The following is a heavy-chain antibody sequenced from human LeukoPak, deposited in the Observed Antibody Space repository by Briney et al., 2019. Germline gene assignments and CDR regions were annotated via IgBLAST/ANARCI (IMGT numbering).Heavy chain of an antibody. CDR1: GFTFSTYD. D-gene: IGHD2-21*02. J-gene: IGHJ6*02. V-gene: IGHV3-23*01. CDR3: AKDKEVVTHCYHGMDV. CDR2: ISGSGGST. Sequence: PGGSLRLSCAASGFTFSTYDMSWVRQAPGKGLEWVASISGSGGSTYYADSVKGRFTISRDNSKNTLYLQMNSLRAEDTAVYYCAKDKEVVTHCYHGMDVWGQGTTVTVSS.